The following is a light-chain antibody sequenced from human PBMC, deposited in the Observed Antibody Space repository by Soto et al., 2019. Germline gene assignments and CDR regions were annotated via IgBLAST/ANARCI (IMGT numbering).Light chain of an antibody. J-gene: IGKJ2*01. Sequence: DIQMTQSPSTLSASVGDRVTITCRASQTISTWLAWYQHKPGRHPKLLIFDVSTLGSGVPSRFRGSGSGTEFTLTITNVQPDDFATYYCQHYHSYSNTFCHGTKLDIK. CDR2: DVS. V-gene: IGKV1-5*01. CDR3: QHYHSYSNT. CDR1: QTISTW.